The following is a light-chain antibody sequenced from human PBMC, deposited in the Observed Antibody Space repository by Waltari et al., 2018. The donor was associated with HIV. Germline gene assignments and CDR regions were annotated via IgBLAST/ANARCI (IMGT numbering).Light chain of an antibody. V-gene: IGLV2-14*03. CDR1: DSDFGLYNF. CDR3: ASFTADNTVL. Sequence: AVTQPASVSGLPGRSTTISCTGGDSDFGLYNFVSCYQQHSGKPPKLILYDVDSRSAGVSQRFAGASSGNTASLTISERRAEDEAHYYCASFTADNTVLFGGGTEVTVL. CDR2: DVD. J-gene: IGLJ3*02.